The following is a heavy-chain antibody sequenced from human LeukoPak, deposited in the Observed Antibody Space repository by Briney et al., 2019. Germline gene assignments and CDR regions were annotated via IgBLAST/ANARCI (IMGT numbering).Heavy chain of an antibody. CDR1: GFTFSSYW. Sequence: GGSLRLSCAASGFTFSSYWMHWVRQAPGKGLEWVSYISSSGSTIYYADSVKGRFTISRDNAKNSLYLQMNSLRAEDTAVYYCAREREGYYDSSGYYDYWGQGTLVTVSS. D-gene: IGHD3-22*01. CDR3: AREREGYYDSSGYYDY. CDR2: ISSSGSTI. V-gene: IGHV3-48*04. J-gene: IGHJ4*02.